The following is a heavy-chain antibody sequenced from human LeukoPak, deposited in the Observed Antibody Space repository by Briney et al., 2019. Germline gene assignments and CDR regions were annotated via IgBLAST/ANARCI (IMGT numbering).Heavy chain of an antibody. CDR2: IYYSGST. D-gene: IGHD6-19*01. CDR1: GGSISSSSYY. J-gene: IGHJ5*02. Sequence: PSETLSLTCSVSGGSISSSSYYWGWIRQPPGRGLEWIGSIYYSGSTYYNPSLKSRVTISVDTSKNQFSLKLRSVTAADTAVYYCARHTRKWLSPNWFDPWGQGTLVTVSS. CDR3: ARHTRKWLSPNWFDP. V-gene: IGHV4-39*01.